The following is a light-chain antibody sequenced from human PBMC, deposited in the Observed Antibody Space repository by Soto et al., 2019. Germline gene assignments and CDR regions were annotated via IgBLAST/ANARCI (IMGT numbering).Light chain of an antibody. CDR3: QQYNSYSYT. CDR1: QSISSW. Sequence: DIQMTQSPSTLSAPVGDRVTITCRASQSISSWLAWYQQKPGKAPKLMIYKASSLESGVQSRYSGSGSGTEFTLNISSLQPDDFATYYCQQYNSYSYTFGQGTKLEIK. V-gene: IGKV1-5*03. J-gene: IGKJ2*01. CDR2: KAS.